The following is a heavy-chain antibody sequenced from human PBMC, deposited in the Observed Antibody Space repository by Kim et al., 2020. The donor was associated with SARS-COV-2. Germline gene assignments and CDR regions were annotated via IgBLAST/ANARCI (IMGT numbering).Heavy chain of an antibody. Sequence: GGSLRLSCAASGFTFRNYAMAWVRQAPGKGLEWVSTVSPDGSATHYADSVKGRFTISRDMSKNTVSLQMDSLRAEDTAVYYCAKDIAGSLCVGDCYHDGASDYWGQGTMVIVSS. V-gene: IGHV3-23*01. CDR2: VSPDGSAT. CDR1: GFTFRNYA. D-gene: IGHD2-21*01. J-gene: IGHJ4*02. CDR3: AKDIAGSLCVGDCYHDGASDY.